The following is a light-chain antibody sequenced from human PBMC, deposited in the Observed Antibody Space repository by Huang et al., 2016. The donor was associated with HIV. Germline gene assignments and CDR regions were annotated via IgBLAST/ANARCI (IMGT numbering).Light chain of an antibody. CDR2: DAS. J-gene: IGKJ3*01. V-gene: IGKV1-33*01. CDR3: QQYDNLPLT. CDR1: QDISNY. Sequence: DIQMTQSPSSLSASVGDRVTITCQASQDISNYLNWYQQKPGKAPKFLIPDASNLETGVPSRFSGSGSGTDFTFTISSLQPEDIATYYCQQYDNLPLTFGPGTKVDIK.